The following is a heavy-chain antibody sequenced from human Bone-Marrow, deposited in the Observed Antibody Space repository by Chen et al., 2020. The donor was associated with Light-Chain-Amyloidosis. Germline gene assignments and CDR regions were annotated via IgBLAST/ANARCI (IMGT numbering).Heavy chain of an antibody. J-gene: IGHJ4*02. V-gene: IGHV3-23*01. D-gene: IGHD2-15*01. CDR1: GFTFNHYA. CDR2: FSGGLSTT. CDR3: ARGSAATCSGARCYYFDY. Sequence: EVPPLESGGDLVQRAGSPRPSCAASGFTFNHYAPSWVRQAPGKGLGFVSTFSGGLSTTYYADSVKGRFTVSRDNSNNTLYLQMSSLRAEDTAIYYCARGSAATCSGARCYYFDYWGQGTLVTVSS.